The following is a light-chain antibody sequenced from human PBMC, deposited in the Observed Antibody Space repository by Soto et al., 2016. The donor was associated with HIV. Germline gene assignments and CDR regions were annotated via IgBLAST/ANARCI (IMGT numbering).Light chain of an antibody. V-gene: IGLV3-19*01. CDR1: SLRIYY. Sequence: SSELTQDPAVSVALGQTVRITCQGDSLRIYYANWHQQKPGQAPVLVIYGENNRPSGIPDRFSGSSSGNTASLTITGAQAEDEADYYCNSRDSSGNHLRAVFGGGTQLTVL. CDR3: NSRDSSGNHLRAV. J-gene: IGLJ7*01. CDR2: GEN.